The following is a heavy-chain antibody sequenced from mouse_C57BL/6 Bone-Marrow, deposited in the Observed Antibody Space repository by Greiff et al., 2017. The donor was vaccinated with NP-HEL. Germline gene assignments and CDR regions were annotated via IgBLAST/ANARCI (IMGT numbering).Heavy chain of an antibody. D-gene: IGHD1-1*01. V-gene: IGHV1-63*01. J-gene: IGHJ4*01. Sequence: VQLQQSGAELVRPGTSVKMSCKASGYTFTNYWIGWAKQRPGHGLEWIGDIYPGGGYTNYNEKFKGKATLTADKSSSTAYMQFSSLTSEDSAIYYGGRAPNYCGSSYAMDYWGQGTSVTVSS. CDR2: IYPGGGYT. CDR3: GRAPNYCGSSYAMDY. CDR1: GYTFTNYW.